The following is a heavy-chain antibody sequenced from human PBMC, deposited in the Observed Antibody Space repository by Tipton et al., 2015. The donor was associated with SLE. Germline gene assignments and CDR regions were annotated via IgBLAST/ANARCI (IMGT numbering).Heavy chain of an antibody. D-gene: IGHD3-16*01. V-gene: IGHV4-34*01. CDR2: INHSGST. CDR1: GGSFSGYY. CDR3: ASDLRSFDI. J-gene: IGHJ3*02. Sequence: LRLSCAVYGGSFSGYYWSWIRQPPGKGLEWIGEINHSGSTNYNPSLKSRVTISVDTSKNQFSLKLSSVTAADTAVYYCASDLRSFDIWGQGTTVTVSS.